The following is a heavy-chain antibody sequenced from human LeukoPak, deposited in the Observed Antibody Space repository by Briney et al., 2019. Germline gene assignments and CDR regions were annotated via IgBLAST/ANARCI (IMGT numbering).Heavy chain of an antibody. Sequence: GGSLRLSCAASGFTFSSYAMSWVRQAPGKGLEWVSAISNSGGSTYYADSVKGRFTISRDNSKNTLYLQMNNLRAEDTAAYYCAKDPDYGDDYWGQGTLVTVSS. CDR1: GFTFSSYA. CDR3: AKDPDYGDDY. J-gene: IGHJ4*02. D-gene: IGHD4-17*01. V-gene: IGHV3-23*01. CDR2: ISNSGGST.